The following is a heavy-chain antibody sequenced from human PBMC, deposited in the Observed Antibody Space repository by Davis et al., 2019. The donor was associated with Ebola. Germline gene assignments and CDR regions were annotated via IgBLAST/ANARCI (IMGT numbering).Heavy chain of an antibody. D-gene: IGHD1-26*01. V-gene: IGHV4-59*12. Sequence: SETLSLTCTVSGGSISSYSWSWIRQPPGKGLEWIGYIYYSGSTNYNPSLKSRVTISVDTSKNQFSLKLSSVTAADTAVYYCARDMRAHIVGATSGYWGQGTLVTVSS. CDR3: ARDMRAHIVGATSGY. CDR2: IYYSGST. J-gene: IGHJ4*02. CDR1: GGSISSYS.